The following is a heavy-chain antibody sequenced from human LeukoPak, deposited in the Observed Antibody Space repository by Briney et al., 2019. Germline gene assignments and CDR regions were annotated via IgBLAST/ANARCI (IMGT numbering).Heavy chain of an antibody. D-gene: IGHD2-15*01. CDR1: GFTFDDYG. Sequence: GGSLRLSCAASGFTFDDYGMSWVRQAPGKGLEWVSGINWNGGSTGYADSVKGRFTISRDNAKNSLYLQMNSLRAEDTALYHCARGGGSGDDYYYYGMDVWGQGTTVTVSS. CDR2: INWNGGST. CDR3: ARGGGSGDDYYYYGMDV. V-gene: IGHV3-20*01. J-gene: IGHJ6*02.